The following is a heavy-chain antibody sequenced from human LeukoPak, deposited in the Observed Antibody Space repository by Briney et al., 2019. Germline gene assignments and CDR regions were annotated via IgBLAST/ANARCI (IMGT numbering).Heavy chain of an antibody. CDR2: ISSSSSYI. V-gene: IGHV3-21*01. J-gene: IGHJ4*02. D-gene: IGHD3-22*01. Sequence: PGGSLRLSCAASGFTFSSYSMNWVRQAPGKGLEWVSSISSSSSYIYYADSVKGRFTISRDNAKNSLYLQMNSLRAEDTAVYYCARDPGYYDSSGYPHYYFDYWGQGTLVTVSS. CDR1: GFTFSSYS. CDR3: ARDPGYYDSSGYPHYYFDY.